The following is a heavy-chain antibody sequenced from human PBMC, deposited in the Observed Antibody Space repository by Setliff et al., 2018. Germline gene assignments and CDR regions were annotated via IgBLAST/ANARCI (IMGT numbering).Heavy chain of an antibody. D-gene: IGHD3-3*01. CDR1: GGSISSYY. Sequence: NPSETLSLTCTVSGGSISSYYWSWIRQPPGKGLEWIGYIYYSGSTNYNPSLKSRVTISVDTSKNQFSLKLSSVTAADTAVYYCASSEWQFLEWGYYYYYMAVWGKGTTVTV. J-gene: IGHJ6*03. CDR3: ASSEWQFLEWGYYYYYMAV. V-gene: IGHV4-59*01. CDR2: IYYSGST.